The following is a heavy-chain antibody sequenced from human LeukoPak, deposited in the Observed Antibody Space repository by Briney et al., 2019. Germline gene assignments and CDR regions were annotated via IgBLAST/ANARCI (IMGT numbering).Heavy chain of an antibody. J-gene: IGHJ4*02. CDR3: AKREKYYFDY. CDR1: GFTFSNYG. V-gene: IGHV3-23*01. Sequence: PGGSLRLSCAASGFTFSNYGMSWVRRAPGKGLEWVSSIGGGGSTYYADSVKGRFTISRDNSKNTLYLQMNSLRAEDTAVYYCAKREKYYFDYWGQGTLVTVSS. CDR2: IGGGGST.